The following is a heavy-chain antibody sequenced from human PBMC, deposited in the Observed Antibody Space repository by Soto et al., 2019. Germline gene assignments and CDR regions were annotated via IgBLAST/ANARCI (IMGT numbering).Heavy chain of an antibody. CDR1: GGSISSGGYY. CDR3: AREFSDSSGYLDY. J-gene: IGHJ4*02. Sequence: SETLSLTCTVSGGSISSGGYYWSWIRQHPGKGLEWIGYIYYSGSTYYNPSLKSRVTISVDTSKNQFSLKLSSVTAVDTAVYYCAREFSDSSGYLDYWGQGTLVTVSS. V-gene: IGHV4-31*03. CDR2: IYYSGST. D-gene: IGHD3-22*01.